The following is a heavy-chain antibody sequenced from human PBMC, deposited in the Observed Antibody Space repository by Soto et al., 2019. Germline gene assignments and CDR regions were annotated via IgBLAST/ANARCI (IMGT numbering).Heavy chain of an antibody. V-gene: IGHV4-39*01. CDR2: IYYSGST. D-gene: IGHD5-12*01. CDR1: GGSISSSSYY. J-gene: IGHJ4*02. CDR3: ASLRRGYSGYDFSSLLDD. Sequence: SETLSLTCTVSGGSISSSSYYWGWIRQPPGKGLEWIGSIYYSGSTYYNPSLKSRVAISVDTSKNQFSLKLSSVTAADTAVYYCASLRRGYSGYDFSSLLDDWGQRNPVTV.